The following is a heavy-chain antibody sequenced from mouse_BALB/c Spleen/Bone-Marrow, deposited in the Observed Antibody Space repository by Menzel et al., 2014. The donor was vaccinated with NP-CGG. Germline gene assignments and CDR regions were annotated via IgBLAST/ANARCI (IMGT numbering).Heavy chain of an antibody. CDR3: ARHAYGNSYWYFDV. Sequence: VQLQQSGPELVKPGASVKISCKASGYAFSSSWMNWVKQRPGQGLEWIGRIYPGDGDTNYNGKFKGKATLTADKSSSTAYMQLSSLPSVDSAVYFCARHAYGNSYWYFDVWGAGTTVTVSS. V-gene: IGHV1-82*01. CDR2: IYPGDGDT. D-gene: IGHD2-1*01. J-gene: IGHJ1*01. CDR1: GYAFSSSW.